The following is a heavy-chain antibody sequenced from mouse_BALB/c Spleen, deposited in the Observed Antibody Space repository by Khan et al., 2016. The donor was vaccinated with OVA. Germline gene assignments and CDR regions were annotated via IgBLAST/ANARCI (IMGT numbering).Heavy chain of an antibody. Sequence: QVQLKQSGAELAKPGASVKMSCTASGYTFTTYWMHWIKQRPGQGLEWIGYINPSTGYTEYNQNFKDKATLTADESSSTAYMQLNSLTSDDSAVYYCERRGLYSIFAYWGQGTLVTVSA. J-gene: IGHJ3*01. CDR3: ERRGLYSIFAY. V-gene: IGHV1-7*01. D-gene: IGHD2-5*01. CDR1: GYTFTTYW. CDR2: INPSTGYT.